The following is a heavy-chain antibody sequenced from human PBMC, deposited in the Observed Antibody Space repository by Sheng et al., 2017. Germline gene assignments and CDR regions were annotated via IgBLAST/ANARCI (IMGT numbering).Heavy chain of an antibody. D-gene: IGHD2-2*01. CDR3: ARGFEPAALNWFDP. V-gene: IGHV4-59*12. CDR1: GGSISSYY. J-gene: IGHJ5*02. Sequence: QVQLQESGPGLVKPSETLSLTCTVSGGSISSYYWSWIRQPTGKGLEWIGYIYYSGSTNYNPSLKSRVTISVDTSKNQFSLKLSSVTAADTAVYYCARGFEPAALNWFDPWGQGTLVTVSS. CDR2: IYYSGST.